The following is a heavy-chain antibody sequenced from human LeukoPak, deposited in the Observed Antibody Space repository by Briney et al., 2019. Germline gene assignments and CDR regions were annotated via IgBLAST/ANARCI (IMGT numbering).Heavy chain of an antibody. J-gene: IGHJ4*02. V-gene: IGHV3-21*01. Sequence: GGSLRLSCAASGFTFSSYSMNWVRQAPGKGLEWVSSISSSSSYIYYADPVKGRFTISRDNAKNSLYLQMNSLRAEDTAVYYCARDQGELSRDIDYWGQGTLVTVSS. CDR3: ARDQGELSRDIDY. CDR2: ISSSSSYI. CDR1: GFTFSSYS. D-gene: IGHD3-16*02.